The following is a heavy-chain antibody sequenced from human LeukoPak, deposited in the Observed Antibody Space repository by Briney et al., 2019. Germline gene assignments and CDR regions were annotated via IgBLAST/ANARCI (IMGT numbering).Heavy chain of an antibody. CDR3: ASLDYGDYLRTFDY. J-gene: IGHJ4*02. Sequence: PGGSLRLSCAASGFTLSNFAMTWVRQVPGKGLEWVSSMTDIGPNTYYAPSVKGRFTISRDTSKNTLYLQMNSLRAEDTAVYYCASLDYGDYLRTFDYWGQGTLVTVSS. D-gene: IGHD4-17*01. CDR2: MTDIGPNT. V-gene: IGHV3-23*01. CDR1: GFTLSNFA.